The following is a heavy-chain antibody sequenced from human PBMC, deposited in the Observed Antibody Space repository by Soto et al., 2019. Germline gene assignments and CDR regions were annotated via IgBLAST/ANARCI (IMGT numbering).Heavy chain of an antibody. CDR2: IKADGSEK. D-gene: IGHD3-10*01. Sequence: PGVSLRLSCAASGFTFSSYWMSWFRQAPGKGLEWLANIKADGSEKYYVDSAKGRFTISRDNAKNSLYLQMNSLRAEDTAVYYCTRTGSSINLDCWGQGTLVSVSS. CDR1: GFTFSSYW. CDR3: TRTGSSINLDC. V-gene: IGHV3-7*04. J-gene: IGHJ4*02.